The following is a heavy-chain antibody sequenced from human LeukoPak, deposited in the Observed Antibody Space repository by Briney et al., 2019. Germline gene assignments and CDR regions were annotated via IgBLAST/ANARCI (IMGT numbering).Heavy chain of an antibody. J-gene: IGHJ4*02. CDR2: ISYDGNNK. V-gene: IGHV3-30-3*01. Sequence: TGRSLRLSCAASGFNFGSYSMHWVRQAPGKGLEWVAVISYDGNNKYYADSVKGRFTISRDNSKNTLYLQMNSLRAEDTAVYYCARDYYDSSGYYGYWGQGTPVTVSS. D-gene: IGHD3-22*01. CDR1: GFNFGSYS. CDR3: ARDYYDSSGYYGY.